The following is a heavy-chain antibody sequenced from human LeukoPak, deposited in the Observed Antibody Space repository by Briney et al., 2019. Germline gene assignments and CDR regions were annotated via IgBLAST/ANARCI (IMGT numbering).Heavy chain of an antibody. CDR1: GGTFSTYV. D-gene: IGHD2-2*01. CDR2: IIPILDTA. J-gene: IGHJ6*03. CDR3: ARLYPYCSSTSCYYMDV. Sequence: GASVKVSCKASGGTFSTYVIAWVRQAPGQGLEWMGGIIPILDTANYAQKFQGRVTITTDESTSTAYMELSSLRSGDTAVYYCARLYPYCSSTSCYYMDVWGKGTTVTVSS. V-gene: IGHV1-69*05.